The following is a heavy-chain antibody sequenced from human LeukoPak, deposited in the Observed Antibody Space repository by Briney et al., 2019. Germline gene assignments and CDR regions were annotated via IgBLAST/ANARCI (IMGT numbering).Heavy chain of an antibody. V-gene: IGHV4-59*08. D-gene: IGHD6-13*01. Sequence: SETLSLTCTVAGGSISSYYWSWIRQPPGKGLEWIGYIYYSGSTNYNPSLKSRVTISVDTSKNQFSLKLSSVTAADTAVYYCARLVISSSWYFDYWGQGTLVTVSS. CDR2: IYYSGST. J-gene: IGHJ4*02. CDR1: GGSISSYY. CDR3: ARLVISSSWYFDY.